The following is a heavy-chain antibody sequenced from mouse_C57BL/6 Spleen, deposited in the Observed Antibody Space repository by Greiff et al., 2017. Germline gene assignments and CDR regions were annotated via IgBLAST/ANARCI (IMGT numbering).Heavy chain of an antibody. CDR3: ARRDYYGSSSWYFDV. J-gene: IGHJ1*03. D-gene: IGHD1-1*01. CDR2: INPNNGGT. V-gene: IGHV1-18*01. CDR1: GYTFTDYN. Sequence: EVKLMESGPELVKPGASVKIPCKASGYTFTDYNMDWVKQSHGKSLEWIGDINPNNGGTIYNQKFKGKATLTVDKSSSTAYMELRSLTSEDTAVYYCARRDYYGSSSWYFDVWGTGTTVTVSS.